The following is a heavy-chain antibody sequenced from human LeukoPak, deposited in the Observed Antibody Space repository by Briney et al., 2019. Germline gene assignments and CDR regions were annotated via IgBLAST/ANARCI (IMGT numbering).Heavy chain of an antibody. J-gene: IGHJ3*02. CDR3: AREGIAAAGRGAFDI. Sequence: SQTLSLTCTASGGSISSGGYYWSWIRQHPGKGLEWIGYIYYSGSTYYNPSLKSRVTISVDTSKNQFSLKLSSVTAADTAVYYCAREGIAAAGRGAFDIWGQGTMVTVSS. CDR1: GGSISSGGYY. D-gene: IGHD6-13*01. CDR2: IYYSGST. V-gene: IGHV4-31*03.